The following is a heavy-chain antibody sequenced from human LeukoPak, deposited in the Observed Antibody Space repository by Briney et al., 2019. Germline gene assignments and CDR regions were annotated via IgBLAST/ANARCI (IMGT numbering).Heavy chain of an antibody. D-gene: IGHD5-12*01. J-gene: IGHJ5*02. CDR2: ISYDGSNK. CDR1: GFTFSSYG. Sequence: GGSLRLSCAASGFTFSSYGMHWVRQAPGKGLEWVAVISYDGSNKYYADSVKGRFTISRDNAKNSLYLQMNSLRAEDTAVYYCARDQKGYGQNWFDPWGQGTLVTVSS. CDR3: ARDQKGYGQNWFDP. V-gene: IGHV3-30*03.